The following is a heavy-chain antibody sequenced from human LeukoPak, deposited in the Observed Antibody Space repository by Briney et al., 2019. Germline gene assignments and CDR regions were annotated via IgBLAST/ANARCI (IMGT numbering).Heavy chain of an antibody. CDR3: ARVPPRIAPYFDY. J-gene: IGHJ4*02. V-gene: IGHV4-39*07. Sequence: SETLSLTCTVSGGSISSSSYYWGWIRQPPGKGLEWIGSIYYSGSTYYNPSLKSRVTISVDTSKNQFSLKLSSVTAADTAVYYCARVPPRIAPYFDYWGQGTLVTVSS. CDR2: IYYSGST. D-gene: IGHD6-13*01. CDR1: GGSISSSSYY.